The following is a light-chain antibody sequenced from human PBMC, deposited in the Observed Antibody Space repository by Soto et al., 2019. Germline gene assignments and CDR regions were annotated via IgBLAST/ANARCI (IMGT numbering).Light chain of an antibody. CDR3: QQYNSYLWT. CDR1: QSISSW. CDR2: KAS. V-gene: IGKV1-5*03. Sequence: DIRMTQSPSTLSASIRVRVTITCRASQSISSWLAWYQQKPGKAPKLLIYKASSLESGVPSRFSGSGSGTEFTLTISSLQPDDFATYYCQQYNSYLWTFGQGTKVDI. J-gene: IGKJ1*01.